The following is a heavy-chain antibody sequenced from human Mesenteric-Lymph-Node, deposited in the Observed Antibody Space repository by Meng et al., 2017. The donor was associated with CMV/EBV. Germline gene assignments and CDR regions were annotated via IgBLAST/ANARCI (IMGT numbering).Heavy chain of an antibody. CDR3: ARGAVAGTPGSRIDY. V-gene: IGHV3-23*01. D-gene: IGHD6-19*01. Sequence: GETLKISCAASGFTFSSAAMSWVRQAPGKGLEWVSGIRVTGYSTYHPDSLKGRFTISRDNSKNTLHLQMNSLRAEDTAVYYCARGAVAGTPGSRIDYWGQGTLVTVSS. CDR2: IRVTGYST. J-gene: IGHJ4*02. CDR1: GFTFSSAA.